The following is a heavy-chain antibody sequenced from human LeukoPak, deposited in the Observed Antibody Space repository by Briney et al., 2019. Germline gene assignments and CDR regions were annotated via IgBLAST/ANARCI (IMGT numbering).Heavy chain of an antibody. D-gene: IGHD1-14*01. Sequence: SETLSPTCVVSGGSISSNDYYWGWARQPPGKALESIGSIFYVGSTFYNPSLKSRVTISVDTSTNQFSLKVNSVTAADTALYFCARQRTSTGAFYLSAFDLWGQGKFVSVSS. CDR2: IFYVGST. CDR1: GGSISSNDYY. V-gene: IGHV4-39*01. CDR3: ARQRTSTGAFYLSAFDL. J-gene: IGHJ3*01.